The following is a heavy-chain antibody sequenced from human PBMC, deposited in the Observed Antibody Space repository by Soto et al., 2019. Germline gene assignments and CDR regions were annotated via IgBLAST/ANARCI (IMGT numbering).Heavy chain of an antibody. CDR2: ISSSSSTI. Sequence: GGSLRLSCAASGYTFSSYSMNWVRQAPGKWLEWVSYISSSSSTIYYADSVKGRFTISRDNAKNSLYLQMNSLRAEDTAVYYCARGPIVVVPAAPRYNWFDPWGQGTLVTVSS. V-gene: IGHV3-48*01. J-gene: IGHJ5*02. CDR1: GYTFSSYS. D-gene: IGHD2-2*01. CDR3: ARGPIVVVPAAPRYNWFDP.